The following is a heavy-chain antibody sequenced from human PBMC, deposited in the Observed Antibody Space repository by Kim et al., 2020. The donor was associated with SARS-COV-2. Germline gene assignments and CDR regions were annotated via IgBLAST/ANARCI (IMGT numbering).Heavy chain of an antibody. J-gene: IGHJ4*02. Sequence: GGSLRLPCAASGFTFSDYYMSWIRQAPGKGLEGVSYISSSGSYTNYADSVKGRFTISRDDAKNSLYLQMNSLRAEDTAVYYCAREYSYAYNHWGQGTLVTVSS. CDR2: ISSSGSYT. D-gene: IGHD5-18*01. CDR3: AREYSYAYNH. V-gene: IGHV3-11*05. CDR1: GFTFSDYY.